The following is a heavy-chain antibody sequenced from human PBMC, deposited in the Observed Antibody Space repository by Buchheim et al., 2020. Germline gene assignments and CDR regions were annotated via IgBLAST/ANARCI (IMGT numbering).Heavy chain of an antibody. V-gene: IGHV1-2*04. CDR1: GYTFTGYY. D-gene: IGHD3-10*01. CDR2: INPNSGGT. CDR3: ARSIYYYGSGSSYYYYGMDV. J-gene: IGHJ6*02. Sequence: QVQLVQSGAEVKKPGASVKVSCKASGYTFTGYYMHWVRQAPGQGLEWMGWINPNSGGTNYAQKFQGWVTMTRDTSISTAYMELSRLRSDDTGVYYCARSIYYYGSGSSYYYYGMDVWGQGTT.